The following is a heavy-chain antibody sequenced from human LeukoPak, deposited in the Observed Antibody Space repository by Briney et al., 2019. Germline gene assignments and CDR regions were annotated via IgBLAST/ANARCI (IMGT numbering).Heavy chain of an antibody. D-gene: IGHD5-12*01. CDR1: GGSISSYY. Sequence: SETLSLTCTVSGGSISSYYWSWIRQPPGKGLEWIGYIYYSGGTNYNPSLKSRVTISVDTSKNQFSLKLSSVTAADTAVYYCARHSYEDSGYDGWFDPWGQGTLVTVSS. CDR3: ARHSYEDSGYDGWFDP. J-gene: IGHJ5*02. V-gene: IGHV4-59*08. CDR2: IYYSGGT.